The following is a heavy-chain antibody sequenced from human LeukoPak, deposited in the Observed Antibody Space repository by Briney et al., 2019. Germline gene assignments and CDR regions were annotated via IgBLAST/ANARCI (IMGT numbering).Heavy chain of an antibody. J-gene: IGHJ4*02. CDR1: GGTFSSYA. Sequence: ASVKVSCKASGGTFSSYAISWVRQAPGQGLEWMGGIIPIFGTANYAQKFQGRVTITADESTSTAYMELSSLRSEDTAVYYCARYPITMKGFDYWGQGTQVTVSS. V-gene: IGHV1-69*13. D-gene: IGHD3-22*01. CDR3: ARYPITMKGFDY. CDR2: IIPIFGTA.